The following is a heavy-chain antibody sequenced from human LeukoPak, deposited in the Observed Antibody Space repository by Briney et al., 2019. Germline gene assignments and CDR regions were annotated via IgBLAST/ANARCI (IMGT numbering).Heavy chain of an antibody. V-gene: IGHV3-7*04. J-gene: IGHJ4*02. CDR2: IKHDGTET. CDR3: ARGRYSSGWYHDF. Sequence: GGSLRLSCAASGFTLSNFWMTWVRQAPGKGLEWVDNIKHDGTETKYVDSVKGRFTISRDNAKNSLYLQMNSLRAEDTAVYFCARGRYSSGWYHDFWGQGALVTVSS. CDR1: GFTLSNFW. D-gene: IGHD6-19*01.